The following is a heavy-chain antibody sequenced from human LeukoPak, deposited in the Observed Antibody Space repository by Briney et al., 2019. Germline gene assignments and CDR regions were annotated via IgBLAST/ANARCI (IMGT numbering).Heavy chain of an antibody. CDR3: AKAISGGSYFWRGHDAFDI. J-gene: IGHJ3*02. Sequence: PGGSLRLSCAASGFTFSSYAMSWVRQAPGKGLEWVSAIIGSGGSTYYADSVKGRFTISRDNSKNTLYLQMNSLRAEDTAVYYCAKAISGGSYFWRGHDAFDIWGQGTMVTVSS. CDR2: IIGSGGST. D-gene: IGHD1-26*01. CDR1: GFTFSSYA. V-gene: IGHV3-23*01.